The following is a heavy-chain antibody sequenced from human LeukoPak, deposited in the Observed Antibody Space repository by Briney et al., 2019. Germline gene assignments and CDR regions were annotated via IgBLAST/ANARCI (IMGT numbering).Heavy chain of an antibody. CDR3: ARETEGYYDSSGYLDY. V-gene: IGHV4-59*01. J-gene: IGHJ4*02. Sequence: SETLSLTCAVYGGSFSGYYWSWIRQPPGKGLEWIGYIYYSGSTNYNPSLKSRVTISVDTSKNQFSLKLSSVTAADTAVYYCARETEGYYDSSGYLDYWGQGTLVTVSS. CDR2: IYYSGST. CDR1: GGSFSGYY. D-gene: IGHD3-22*01.